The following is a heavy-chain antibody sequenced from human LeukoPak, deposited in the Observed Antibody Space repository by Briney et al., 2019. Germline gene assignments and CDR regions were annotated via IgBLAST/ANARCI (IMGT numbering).Heavy chain of an antibody. CDR3: ARDSTYYYDSKYFDY. V-gene: IGHV3-33*01. D-gene: IGHD3-22*01. Sequence: GRSLRLSCAASGFTFSNYGMYWVRQAPGKGLEWVALIWYDGNNKEYTDSVKGRFTISRDNAKNSLYLQMNSLRAEDTAVYYCARDSTYYYDSKYFDYWGQGTLVTVSS. CDR1: GFTFSNYG. CDR2: IWYDGNNK. J-gene: IGHJ4*02.